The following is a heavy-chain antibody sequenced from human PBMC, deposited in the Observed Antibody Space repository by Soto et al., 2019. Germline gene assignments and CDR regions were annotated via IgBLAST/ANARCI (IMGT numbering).Heavy chain of an antibody. CDR3: ARLQRMGGFDP. CDR2: INPNSGGT. Sequence: ASVKVSCKASGYTFTGYYMHWVRQAPGQGLEWMGWINPNSGGTNYAQKFQGRVTMTRDTSISTAYMELNSLRPDDTAVYYCARLQRMGGFDPWGQGTLVTVSS. CDR1: GYTFTGYY. V-gene: IGHV1-2*02. J-gene: IGHJ5*02. D-gene: IGHD4-4*01.